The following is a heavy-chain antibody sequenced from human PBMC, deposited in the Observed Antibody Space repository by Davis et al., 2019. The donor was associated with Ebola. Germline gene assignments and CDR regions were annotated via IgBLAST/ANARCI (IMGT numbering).Heavy chain of an antibody. CDR3: ARPYKSEWSGAFHV. J-gene: IGHJ3*01. D-gene: IGHD3-3*01. CDR2: IYDSGST. Sequence: MPSETLSLTCTVSGGSVNSGYYYWSWIRQPPGKGLEWIGYIYDSGSTNYNPSLKSRVTISRDTSKDQFSLKLTSVTVADTAIYYCARPYKSEWSGAFHVWGQGASVTVSS. V-gene: IGHV4-61*01. CDR1: GGSVNSGYYY.